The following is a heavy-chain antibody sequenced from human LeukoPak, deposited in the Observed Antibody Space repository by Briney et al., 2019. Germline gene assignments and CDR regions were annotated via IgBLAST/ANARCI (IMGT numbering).Heavy chain of an antibody. J-gene: IGHJ6*03. CDR1: GYTFTSYY. V-gene: IGHV1-46*01. CDR3: ASSGYSYGDYYYYYMDV. D-gene: IGHD5-18*01. CDR2: INPSGGST. Sequence: ASVKVSCKASGYTFTSYYMHWVRQAPGQGLEWMGIINPSGGSTSYAQKFQGRVTMTRDTSTSTVYMELSSLRSEDTAVYYCASSGYSYGDYYYYYMDVWGKGTTVTISS.